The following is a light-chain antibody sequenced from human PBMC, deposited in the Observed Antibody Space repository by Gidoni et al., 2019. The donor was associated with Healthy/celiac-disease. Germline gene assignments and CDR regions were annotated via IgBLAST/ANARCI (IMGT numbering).Light chain of an antibody. V-gene: IGKV1-33*01. CDR2: DAS. J-gene: IGKJ1*01. CDR1: QDISNY. CDR3: QQYDNLPVT. Sequence: IQLTPSPSSLSASVGDRVTITCQASQDISNYLNWYQQKPGKAPKLLIYDASNLETGVPSRFSGSGSGTDFTFTISSLQPEDIATYYCQQYDNLPVTFAPGTKVEIK.